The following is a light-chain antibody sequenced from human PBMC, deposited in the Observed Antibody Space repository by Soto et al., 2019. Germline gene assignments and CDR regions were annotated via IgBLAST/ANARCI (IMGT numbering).Light chain of an antibody. CDR3: QQFKSYSAT. V-gene: IGKV3-11*01. CDR2: GAS. CDR1: QSVSSY. Sequence: EIVLTQSPATLSLSPGERATLSCRASQSVSSYLAWYQQKPGQAPRLLIYGASSRATGIPDRFSGSGSGTDFTLTISSLQPDDFATYYCQQFKSYSATFGQGTKVDIK. J-gene: IGKJ1*01.